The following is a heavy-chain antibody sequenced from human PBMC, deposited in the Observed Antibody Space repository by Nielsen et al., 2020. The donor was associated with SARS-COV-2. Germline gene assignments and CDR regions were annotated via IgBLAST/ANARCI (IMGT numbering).Heavy chain of an antibody. CDR1: GGSFSGYY. CDR3: ARRGIAADY. V-gene: IGHV4-34*01. Sequence: SETLSLTCAVYGGSFSGYYWSWIRQPPGKGLEWIGEINHSGSINYNPSLKSRVTISVDTSKNQFSLKLSSVTAADTAVYYCARRGIAADYWGQGTLVTVSS. D-gene: IGHD6-13*01. J-gene: IGHJ4*02. CDR2: INHSGSI.